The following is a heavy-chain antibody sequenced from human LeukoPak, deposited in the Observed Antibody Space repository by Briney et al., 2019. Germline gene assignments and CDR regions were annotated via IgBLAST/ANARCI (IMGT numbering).Heavy chain of an antibody. CDR2: IYTSGST. D-gene: IGHD3-10*01. CDR1: GGSISSGSYS. CDR3: ARLYGSGSYYNY. J-gene: IGHJ4*02. Sequence: PSQTLSLTCTVSGGSISSGSYSWSWIRQPAGKGLEWIGRIYTSGSTNYNPSLKSRVTISVDTSKNQFSLKLSSVTAADTAVYYCARLYGSGSYYNYWGQGTLVTVSS. V-gene: IGHV4-61*02.